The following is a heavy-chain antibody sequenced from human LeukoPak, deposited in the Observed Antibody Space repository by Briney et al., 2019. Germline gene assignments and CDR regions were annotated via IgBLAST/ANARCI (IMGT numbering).Heavy chain of an antibody. CDR3: AKSLRDSSGYWDLTYYYYYYMDV. Sequence: SVKVSRKASGGTFSSYAISWVRQAPGQGLEWMGGIIPIFGTANYAQKFQGRVTITTDESTSTAYMELSSLRSEDTAVYYCAKSLRDSSGYWDLTYYYYYYMDVWGKGTTVTVSS. J-gene: IGHJ6*03. D-gene: IGHD3-22*01. CDR2: IIPIFGTA. CDR1: GGTFSSYA. V-gene: IGHV1-69*05.